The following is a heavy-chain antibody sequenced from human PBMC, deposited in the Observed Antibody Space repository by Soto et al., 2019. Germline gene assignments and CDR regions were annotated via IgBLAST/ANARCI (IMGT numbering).Heavy chain of an antibody. V-gene: IGHV1-8*01. Sequence: ASVKVSCKASGYTFTSYDINWVRQATGQGLEWMGWMNPNSGNTGYAQKFQGRVTMTRNTSISTAYMELSSLRSEDTAVYYCARVEGRYCSGGSCYRGWYFDLWGRGTLVTVSS. D-gene: IGHD2-15*01. J-gene: IGHJ2*01. CDR3: ARVEGRYCSGGSCYRGWYFDL. CDR2: MNPNSGNT. CDR1: GYTFTSYD.